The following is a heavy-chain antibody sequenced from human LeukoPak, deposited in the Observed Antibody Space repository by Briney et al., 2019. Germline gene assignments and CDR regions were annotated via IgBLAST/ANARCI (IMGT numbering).Heavy chain of an antibody. V-gene: IGHV5-51*01. CDR2: IYPGDSDT. J-gene: IGHJ6*04. CDR3: ARLAGELDYYYGMDV. CDR1: GYSFTSYW. Sequence: GESLKISCKGSGYSFTSYWIGWVRQMPGKGLEGMGIIYPGDSDTRYSPSFQGQVTISADKSISTAYLQWSSLKASDTAMYYCARLAGELDYYYGMDVWGKGTTVTVSS. D-gene: IGHD3-10*01.